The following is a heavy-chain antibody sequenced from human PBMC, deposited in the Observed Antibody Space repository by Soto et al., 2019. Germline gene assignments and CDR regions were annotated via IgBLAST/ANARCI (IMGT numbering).Heavy chain of an antibody. CDR1: AFTFSDYY. Sequence: QVLLVESGGGLVKPGGSLRLSCAASAFTFSDYYMSWIRQAPGQWLEWVSYISSGDTSIYYTDSVKGRFTISRDNANNSLYLQMNSLRADDTAVYYCARFYCSSTSCFSPGGMAVWGKGTTVTVSS. D-gene: IGHD2-2*01. J-gene: IGHJ6*04. CDR2: ISSGDTSI. V-gene: IGHV3-11*04. CDR3: ARFYCSSTSCFSPGGMAV.